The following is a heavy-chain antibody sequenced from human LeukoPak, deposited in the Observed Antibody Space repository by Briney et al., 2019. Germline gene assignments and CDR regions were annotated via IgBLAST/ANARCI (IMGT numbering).Heavy chain of an antibody. CDR1: GGSISSYY. CDR2: IYYSGST. D-gene: IGHD6-13*01. CDR3: ARAQIAAAGRRYFQH. J-gene: IGHJ1*01. Sequence: PSETLSLTCTVSGGSISSYYWSWIRQPPGKGLEWIGYIYYSGSTNYNPSLKSRVTMSVDTSKNQFSLKLSSVTAADTAVYYCARAQIAAAGRRYFQHWGQGTLVTVSS. V-gene: IGHV4-59*12.